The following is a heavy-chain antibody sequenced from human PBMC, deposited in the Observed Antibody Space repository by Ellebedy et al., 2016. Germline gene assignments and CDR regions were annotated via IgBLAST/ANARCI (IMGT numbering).Heavy chain of an antibody. Sequence: GGSLRLXXAASGFSFSSYAMTWVRQAPGKGLEWVSAISDTGGSTYYADSVKGRFAISRDNSKNTLYLQMTSLRAEDTAVYYCAKAYYDRSGYYHYWGQGALVTVSS. V-gene: IGHV3-23*01. CDR2: ISDTGGST. D-gene: IGHD3-22*01. J-gene: IGHJ4*02. CDR1: GFSFSSYA. CDR3: AKAYYDRSGYYHY.